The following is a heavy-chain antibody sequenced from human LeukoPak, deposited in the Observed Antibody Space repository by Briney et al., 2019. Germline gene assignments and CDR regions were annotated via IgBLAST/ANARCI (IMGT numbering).Heavy chain of an antibody. V-gene: IGHV3-74*01. D-gene: IGHD6-19*01. Sequence: PGGSLRLSCAASGFTLSDYWMNWVRQAPGKGPVWVSHISPDGRNIAYADSVKGRFTISRDSAKNTLYLQMNSLRVGDTAVYYCAKDSSGCLDYWGQGTLVTVSS. J-gene: IGHJ4*02. CDR2: ISPDGRNI. CDR1: GFTLSDYW. CDR3: AKDSSGCLDY.